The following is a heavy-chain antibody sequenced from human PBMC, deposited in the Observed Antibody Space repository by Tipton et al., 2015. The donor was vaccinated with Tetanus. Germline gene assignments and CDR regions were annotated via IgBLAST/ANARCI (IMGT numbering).Heavy chain of an antibody. CDR3: ARDRLTALLSY. V-gene: IGHV3-48*02. Sequence: CAASGFIFSTSSLNWVRQAPGRGLEWVSYISHSSDTTLHADSVKGRFTISRDNAKKSLFLQMNSLRDDDTAVYYCARDRLTALLSYWGQGTLVTVSS. D-gene: IGHD3-9*01. CDR2: ISHSSDTT. CDR1: GFIFSTSS. J-gene: IGHJ4*02.